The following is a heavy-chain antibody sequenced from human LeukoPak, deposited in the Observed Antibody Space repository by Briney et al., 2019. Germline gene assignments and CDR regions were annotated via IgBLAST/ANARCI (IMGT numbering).Heavy chain of an antibody. CDR3: ARRGYYGSAQYAFDI. Sequence: SETLSPTCTVSGGSISSYYWSWIRQPPGKGLEWIGYIYYSGSTNYNPSLKSRVTISVDTSKNQFSLKLSSVTAADTAVYYCARRGYYGSAQYAFDIWGQGTMVTVSS. CDR1: GGSISSYY. V-gene: IGHV4-59*08. CDR2: IYYSGST. D-gene: IGHD3-10*01. J-gene: IGHJ3*02.